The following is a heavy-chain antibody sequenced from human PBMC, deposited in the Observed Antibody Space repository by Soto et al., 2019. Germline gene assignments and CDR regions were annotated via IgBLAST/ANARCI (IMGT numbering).Heavy chain of an antibody. Sequence: TLSLTCTVSGGSISSSSYYWGWIRQPPGKGLEWIGSIYYSGSTYYNPSLKSRVTISVDTSKNQFSLKLSSVTAADTAVYYCIAAENYYYYYMDVWGKGTTVTVSS. CDR1: GGSISSSSYY. CDR2: IYYSGST. V-gene: IGHV4-39*01. D-gene: IGHD6-6*01. CDR3: IAAENYYYYYMDV. J-gene: IGHJ6*03.